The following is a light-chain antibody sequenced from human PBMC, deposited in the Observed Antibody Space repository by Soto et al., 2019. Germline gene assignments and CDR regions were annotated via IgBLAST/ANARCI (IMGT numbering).Light chain of an antibody. CDR1: QSFSSIY. CDR3: NQCHSQSIT. Sequence: EIVLTQSPGTLSLSPGERATLSCRASQSFSSIYLAWYQQKPGQAPRLLIYGASSRATGIPDRFSGRRSGTNFTLTTSRLEHDDFGVYESNQCHSQSITFGNGTRVEIK. J-gene: IGKJ5*01. CDR2: GAS. V-gene: IGKV3-20*01.